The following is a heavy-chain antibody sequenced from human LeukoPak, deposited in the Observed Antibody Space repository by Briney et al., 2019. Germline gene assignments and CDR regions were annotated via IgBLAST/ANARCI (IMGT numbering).Heavy chain of an antibody. J-gene: IGHJ4*02. V-gene: IGHV4-59*01. D-gene: IGHD1-26*01. CDR2: IYYSGST. CDR1: GGSISSYY. Sequence: PSETLSLTCTVSGGSISSYYWSWIRQPPGKGLEWIGYIYYSGSTNYNPSLKSRVTISVDTSKNQFSLKLSSVTAADTAVYYCAREGMYSGSLYYFDYWGQGTLVTVSS. CDR3: AREGMYSGSLYYFDY.